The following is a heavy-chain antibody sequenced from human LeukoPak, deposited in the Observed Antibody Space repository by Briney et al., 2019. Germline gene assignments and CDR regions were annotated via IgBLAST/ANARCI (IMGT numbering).Heavy chain of an antibody. D-gene: IGHD2/OR15-2a*01. Sequence: ASVKVSCKASGYIFTNYYVHWVRQAPGQGLEWMGIINPGGGSTSYAQKFQGRVTMTRDTSTSTVYMELSSLRSEDTAVYYCARKSDNSYDFDYWGQGTLVTDSS. J-gene: IGHJ4*02. V-gene: IGHV1-46*01. CDR2: INPGGGST. CDR1: GYIFTNYY. CDR3: ARKSDNSYDFDY.